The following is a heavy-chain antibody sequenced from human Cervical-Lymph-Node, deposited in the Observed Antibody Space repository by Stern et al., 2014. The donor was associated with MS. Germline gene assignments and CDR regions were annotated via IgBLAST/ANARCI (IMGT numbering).Heavy chain of an antibody. J-gene: IGHJ6*02. CDR3: ARDPHYYDSTGYCMDV. Sequence: VQLVQSGAEVKKPGASVKVSCKASGYTFTTYAIHWVRQAAGQSLEGMGWINAANGNTRYSHKFQDRVTITRDTSTSTAYMELSSLRSEETAVYYCARDPHYYDSTGYCMDVWGQGTTVTVSS. CDR1: GYTFTTYA. D-gene: IGHD3-22*01. V-gene: IGHV1-3*01. CDR2: INAANGNT.